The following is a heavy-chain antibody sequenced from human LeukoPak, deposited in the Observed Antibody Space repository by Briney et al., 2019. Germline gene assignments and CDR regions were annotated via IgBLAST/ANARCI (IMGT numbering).Heavy chain of an antibody. CDR2: ISYDGSNK. V-gene: IGHV3-30-3*01. J-gene: IGHJ4*02. Sequence: PGGSLRLSCAASGFTFSSYAMHWVRQAPGKGLEWVAVISYDGSNKYYADSVKGRFTISRDNAKNSLYLQINSLSAEDTAVYFCARGVLWLDYWGQGTLVTVSS. CDR1: GFTFSSYA. D-gene: IGHD3-16*01. CDR3: ARGVLWLDY.